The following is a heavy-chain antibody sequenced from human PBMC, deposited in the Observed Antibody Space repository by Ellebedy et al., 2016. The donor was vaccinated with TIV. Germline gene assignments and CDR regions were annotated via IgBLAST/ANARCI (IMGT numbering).Heavy chain of an antibody. Sequence: GESLKISXAASGFTFSSYSMNWVRQAPGKGLEWVSSISSSSSYIYYADSVKGRFTISRDNAKNSLYLQMNSLRAEDTAVYYCARDLPRGGMDVWGQGTTVTVSS. CDR1: GFTFSSYS. V-gene: IGHV3-21*04. CDR2: ISSSSSYI. CDR3: ARDLPRGGMDV. J-gene: IGHJ6*02.